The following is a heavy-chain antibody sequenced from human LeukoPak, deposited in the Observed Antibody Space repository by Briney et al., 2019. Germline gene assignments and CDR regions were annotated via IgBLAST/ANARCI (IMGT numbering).Heavy chain of an antibody. D-gene: IGHD1-26*01. J-gene: IGHJ3*02. CDR3: AREGAVAHAFDI. CDR2: ISWNSGNK. V-gene: IGHV3-9*01. Sequence: GGSLRLSCAASGFIFNDYAMHWVRQPPGKGLEWVSTISWNSGNKLYTDSVKGRFTISRDNAENSLYLQMNSLRAEDTAVYYCAREGAVAHAFDIWGQGTMVTVSS. CDR1: GFIFNDYA.